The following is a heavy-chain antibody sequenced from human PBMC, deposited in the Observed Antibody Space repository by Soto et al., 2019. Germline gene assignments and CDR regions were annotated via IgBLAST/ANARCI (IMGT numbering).Heavy chain of an antibody. V-gene: IGHV4-59*01. CDR3: ARQRGGSAALFDY. CDR1: GGSIISYY. J-gene: IGHJ4*02. Sequence: SETLSLTCTVSGGSIISYYCSWIRQPPGKGLEWIGYIYYSGSTNYNPSLKSRVTISVDTSKNQFSLKLSSVTAADTAVYYCARQRGGSAALFDYWGQGTLVTVSS. D-gene: IGHD6-13*01. CDR2: IYYSGST.